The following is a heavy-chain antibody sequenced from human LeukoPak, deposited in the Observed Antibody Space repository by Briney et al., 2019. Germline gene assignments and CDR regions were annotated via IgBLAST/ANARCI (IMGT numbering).Heavy chain of an antibody. CDR3: ARDFYAEDCSGGSCSLYYYGMDV. V-gene: IGHV4-31*03. Sequence: TLSLTCTVSGGSISSGGYYWSWIRQHPGKGLEWIGYIYYSGSTYYNPSLKSRVTISVDTSKNQFSLKLSSVTAADTAVYYCARDFYAEDCSGGSCSLYYYGMDVWGQGTTVTVSS. J-gene: IGHJ6*02. CDR2: IYYSGST. CDR1: GGSISSGGYY. D-gene: IGHD2-15*01.